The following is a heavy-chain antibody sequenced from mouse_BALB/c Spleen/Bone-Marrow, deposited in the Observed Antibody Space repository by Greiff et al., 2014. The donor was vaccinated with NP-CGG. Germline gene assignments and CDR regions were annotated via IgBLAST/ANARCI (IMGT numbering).Heavy chain of an antibody. CDR1: GFTFSDYY. J-gene: IGHJ4*01. CDR3: AREVAMDY. CDR2: ISDGGSYT. Sequence: EVKLVESGGGLVKPGGSLKLSCAASGFTFSDYYMYWVRQTPEKRLEWVATISDGGSYTYYPDSVKGRFTISRDNAKNNLYLQMSSPKSEDTAMYYCAREVAMDYWGQGTSVTVSS. V-gene: IGHV5-4*02.